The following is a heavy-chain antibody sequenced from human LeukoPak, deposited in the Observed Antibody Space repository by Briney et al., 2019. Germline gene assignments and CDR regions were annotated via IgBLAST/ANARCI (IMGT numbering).Heavy chain of an antibody. CDR3: ASQYGSGHYHFDY. Sequence: SGTLSLTCVVSGGSVSSSKWWSWVRQPPGKGLEWIGQVYHDGGTKYNPSLKSRVTILVDKSKNQFSLKLSSVTAADTAVYLCASQYGSGHYHFDYWGQGTLVAVSS. CDR2: VYHDGGT. CDR1: GGSVSSSKW. V-gene: IGHV4-4*02. J-gene: IGHJ4*02. D-gene: IGHD3-10*01.